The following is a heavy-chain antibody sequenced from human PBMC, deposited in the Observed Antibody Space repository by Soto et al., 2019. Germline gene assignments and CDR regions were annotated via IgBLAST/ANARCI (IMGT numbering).Heavy chain of an antibody. Sequence: EVQLLESGGGLVQPGGSLRLSCAASGFTFSNFAMFWVRQAPGKGLEWVSSISRTGGAAHYADSVNGRFTVSRDNSKNPLFLKMDSLTADATAVYYCAKAYDYMWGSYTRELDYWDQGTLVTVSS. CDR2: ISRTGGAA. D-gene: IGHD3-16*01. CDR1: GFTFSNFA. CDR3: AKAYDYMWGSYTRELDY. J-gene: IGHJ4*02. V-gene: IGHV3-23*01.